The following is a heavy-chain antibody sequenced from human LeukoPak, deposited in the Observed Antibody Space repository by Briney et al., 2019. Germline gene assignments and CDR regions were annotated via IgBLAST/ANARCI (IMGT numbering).Heavy chain of an antibody. J-gene: IGHJ4*02. CDR3: RGVAVAGTLLRDFDY. V-gene: IGHV3-23*01. D-gene: IGHD6-19*01. CDR1: GFTLSSYA. CDR2: ISGSGGST. Sequence: GGSLRLSCAASGFTLSSYAMSWVRQAPGKGLEWVSAISGSGGSTYYADSVKGRFTISRDNSKNTLYLQMNSLRAEDTAVYYCRGVAVAGTLLRDFDYWGQGTLVTVSS.